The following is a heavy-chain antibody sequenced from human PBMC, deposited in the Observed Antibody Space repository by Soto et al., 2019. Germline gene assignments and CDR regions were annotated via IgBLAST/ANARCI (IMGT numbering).Heavy chain of an antibody. Sequence: ASLKVSCKASGYTSTSYYMHWVRQAPGQGLEWMGWINPNSGGTNYAQKFQGRVTMTRDTSISTAYMELRSLRSDDTAVYYCARFEGGPLDYWGQGTLVTVRS. J-gene: IGHJ4*02. D-gene: IGHD2-15*01. CDR1: GYTSTSYY. CDR2: INPNSGGT. CDR3: ARFEGGPLDY. V-gene: IGHV1-2*02.